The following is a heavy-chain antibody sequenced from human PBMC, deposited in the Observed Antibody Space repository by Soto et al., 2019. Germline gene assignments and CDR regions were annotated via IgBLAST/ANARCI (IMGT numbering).Heavy chain of an antibody. J-gene: IGHJ5*02. D-gene: IGHD6-19*01. CDR2: IYYSGST. Sequence: QLQLQESGPGLVKPSETLSLTCTVSGGSISSSSYYWGWIRQPPGKGLEWIGSIYYSGSTYYNPYLKSRVTISVDTSKNQFSLKLSSVTAADTAVYYCARQGIAVPGTINWFDPWGQGTLVTVSS. V-gene: IGHV4-39*01. CDR3: ARQGIAVPGTINWFDP. CDR1: GGSISSSSYY.